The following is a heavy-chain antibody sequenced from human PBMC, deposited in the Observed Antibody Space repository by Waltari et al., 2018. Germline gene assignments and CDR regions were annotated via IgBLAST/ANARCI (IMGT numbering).Heavy chain of an antibody. CDR3: VRARWDYLYFDT. CDR2: INYDGTQT. J-gene: IGHJ5*02. CDR1: GLNFGSSW. D-gene: IGHD1-26*01. V-gene: IGHV3-74*01. Sequence: EVQLLESGGTIVQPGGSRTVACAAAGLNFGSSWMHWVRQTPGKGLMWVSDINYDGTQTKYADSVRGRFTISRDNAKSTLYLQMTDLRAEDTAVYFCVRARWDYLYFDTWGQGTLVTVSS.